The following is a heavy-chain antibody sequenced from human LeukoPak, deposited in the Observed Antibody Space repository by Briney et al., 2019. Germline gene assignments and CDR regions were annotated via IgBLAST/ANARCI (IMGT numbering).Heavy chain of an antibody. CDR3: AKDPAYYYGSGSYYQDYYYGMDV. Sequence: GGSLRLSCAASGFTFSSNAMSWVRQAPGKGLEWVSAISGSGGSTYYADSVKGRFTISRDNSKNTLYLQMNSLRAEDTAVYYCAKDPAYYYGSGSYYQDYYYGMDVWGQGTTVTVSS. V-gene: IGHV3-23*01. CDR2: ISGSGGST. J-gene: IGHJ6*02. CDR1: GFTFSSNA. D-gene: IGHD3-10*01.